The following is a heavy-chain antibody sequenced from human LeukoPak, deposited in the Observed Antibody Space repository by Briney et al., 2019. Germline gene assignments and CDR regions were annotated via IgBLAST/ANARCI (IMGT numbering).Heavy chain of an antibody. J-gene: IGHJ5*02. Sequence: GGSLRLSCAAPGFTFSSSWMYWLRQSPGKGLVWVSRMNSDVTTISYADSVRGRFTISRDNAQNTLHLQMDSLRVEDTAVYYCARGAPIDHWGQGVLVTVSS. V-gene: IGHV3-74*01. CDR2: MNSDVTTI. CDR3: ARGAPIDH. CDR1: GFTFSSSW.